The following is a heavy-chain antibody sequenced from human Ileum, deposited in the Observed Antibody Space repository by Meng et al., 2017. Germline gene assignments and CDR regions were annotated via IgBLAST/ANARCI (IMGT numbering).Heavy chain of an antibody. Sequence: QVQLVQSGAEVKKPGASVTVSCKTFGYTFSDYFMYWVRQAPGQGLEWIGWIDPRTGDTRYTQKLQGRVTMTRDTSISTVYMEVTNLRDDDTAVYYCARGIGDIRVGFDYWGQGILVTVSS. CDR1: GYTFSDYF. V-gene: IGHV1-2*02. CDR2: IDPRTGDT. D-gene: IGHD5-12*01. J-gene: IGHJ4*02. CDR3: ARGIGDIRVGFDY.